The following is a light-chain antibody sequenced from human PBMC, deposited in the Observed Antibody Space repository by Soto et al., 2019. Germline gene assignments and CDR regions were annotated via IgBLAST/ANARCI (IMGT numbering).Light chain of an antibody. J-gene: IGKJ1*01. V-gene: IGKV3-15*01. CDR3: QQYNNWPRT. Sequence: ETMMTPSPDTLSVSLGERATLSCRARQSLRSSLAWYQQKPGQAHRLIIHGATTRATGIPARFSGSGSGTEFTLTISSLQSEDFAVYYCQQYNNWPRTFGQGTQLDIK. CDR1: QSLRSS. CDR2: GAT.